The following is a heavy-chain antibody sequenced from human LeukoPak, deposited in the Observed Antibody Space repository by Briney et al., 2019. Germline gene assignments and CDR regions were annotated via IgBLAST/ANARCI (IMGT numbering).Heavy chain of an antibody. CDR2: INHSGST. J-gene: IGHJ5*02. D-gene: IGHD3-3*01. Sequence: SETLSLTCAVYGGSFSGYYWSWIRQPPGKGLEWIWEINHSGSTNYNPSLKSRVTISVDTSKNQFSLKLSSVTAADTAVYYCARGPLGGYDFWSGYRTYNWFDPWGQGTLVTVSS. V-gene: IGHV4-34*01. CDR3: ARGPLGGYDFWSGYRTYNWFDP. CDR1: GGSFSGYY.